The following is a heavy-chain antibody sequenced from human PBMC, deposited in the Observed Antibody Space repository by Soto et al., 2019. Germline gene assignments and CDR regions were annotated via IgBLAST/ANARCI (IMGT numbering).Heavy chain of an antibody. V-gene: IGHV3-53*01. CDR3: ARDASGPFDY. Sequence: PGGSLRLSCSVAGFTVSDSMSWVRQAPGKGLECVSFIHSGGSTHYTDSVRGRFTISRDNSKNTLYLQMDRLRVDDTAVYFCARDASGPFDYWGQGTLGTAPQ. J-gene: IGHJ4*02. D-gene: IGHD6-19*01. CDR2: IHSGGST. CDR1: GFTVSDS.